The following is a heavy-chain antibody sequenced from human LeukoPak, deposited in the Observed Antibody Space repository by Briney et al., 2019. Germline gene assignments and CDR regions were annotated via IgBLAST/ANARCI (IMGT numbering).Heavy chain of an antibody. CDR2: INSDGSST. Sequence: GGSLRLSCAASGFTFSSYWLLWLRQAPGKGLAWVSPINSDGSSTSYADSVKGRFTISRDNAKNTLYLQMNSLRAEDTAVYYCARGPGAIDAFDIWGQGTMVTVSS. V-gene: IGHV3-74*01. J-gene: IGHJ3*02. D-gene: IGHD3-10*01. CDR1: GFTFSSYW. CDR3: ARGPGAIDAFDI.